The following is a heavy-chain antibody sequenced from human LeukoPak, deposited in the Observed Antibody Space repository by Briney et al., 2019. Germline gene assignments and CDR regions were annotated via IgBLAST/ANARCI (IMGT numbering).Heavy chain of an antibody. J-gene: IGHJ3*02. CDR3: ARDLAYCGGDCSGATAFDI. CDR1: GLTFSSSW. D-gene: IGHD2-21*02. V-gene: IGHV3-7*01. Sequence: GGSLRLSCAVSGLTFSSSWMDWVRQAPGKGLEWVASINPDGNKKYSADSVKGRFTISRDNAENSLYLQMNSLRVEDTAFYYCARDLAYCGGDCSGATAFDIWGQGTMVTVSS. CDR2: INPDGNKK.